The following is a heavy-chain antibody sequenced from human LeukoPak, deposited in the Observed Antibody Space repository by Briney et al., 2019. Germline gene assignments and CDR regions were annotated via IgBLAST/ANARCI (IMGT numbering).Heavy chain of an antibody. D-gene: IGHD1-14*01. CDR2: TYYTAEWFN. CDR1: GDSVSNTGAA. CDR3: ARASHRAFDY. V-gene: IGHV6-1*01. Sequence: SQTLSLTCAISGDSVSNTGAAWNWIRQSPSRGLEWLGRTYYTAEWFNNYAASVESRITINPGTTKNQFSLQLSSVTPEDTAIYYCARASHRAFDYWGQGILVTVSS. J-gene: IGHJ4*02.